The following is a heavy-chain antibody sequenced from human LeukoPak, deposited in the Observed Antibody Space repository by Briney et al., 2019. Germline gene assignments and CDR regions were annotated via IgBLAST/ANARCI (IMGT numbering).Heavy chain of an antibody. V-gene: IGHV1-18*01. CDR2: IRAYNGNT. Sequence: ASMKVSCKASGYTFSSYGISWVRQAPGQGLEWMGWIRAYNGNTKYAQKLQGRVTMTTDTSTSTAYMELRSLRSDDTAVYYCARDKGKWEHLRYFDYWGQGTLVTVSS. D-gene: IGHD1-26*01. CDR3: ARDKGKWEHLRYFDY. CDR1: GYTFSSYG. J-gene: IGHJ4*02.